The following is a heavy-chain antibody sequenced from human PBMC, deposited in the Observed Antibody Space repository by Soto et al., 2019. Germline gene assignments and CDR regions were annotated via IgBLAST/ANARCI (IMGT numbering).Heavy chain of an antibody. Sequence: SETMSLTCTVFGGSISSYYWSWIRQPAGKGLEWIGRIYSNGSTNYSPSLKSRVTMSVDTSKNQFSLKVNSVTAADTAVYYCASGYSYGLLDYWGQGTLVTVSS. J-gene: IGHJ4*02. CDR2: IYSNGST. V-gene: IGHV4-4*07. CDR3: ASGYSYGLLDY. CDR1: GGSISSYY. D-gene: IGHD5-18*01.